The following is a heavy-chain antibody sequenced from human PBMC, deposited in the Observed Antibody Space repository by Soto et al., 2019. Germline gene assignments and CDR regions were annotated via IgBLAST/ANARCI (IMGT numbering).Heavy chain of an antibody. CDR2: ISSSSSYT. D-gene: IGHD3-22*01. V-gene: IGHV3-11*06. CDR3: ARHMYYYDSSGYYYGDAFDI. CDR1: GFTFSDYY. J-gene: IGHJ3*02. Sequence: PGGSLRLSCAASGFTFSDYYMSWIRQAPGKGLEWVSYISSSSSYTNYADSVKGRFTISRDNAKNSLYLQMNSLRAEDTAVYYCARHMYYYDSSGYYYGDAFDIWGQGTMVTVSS.